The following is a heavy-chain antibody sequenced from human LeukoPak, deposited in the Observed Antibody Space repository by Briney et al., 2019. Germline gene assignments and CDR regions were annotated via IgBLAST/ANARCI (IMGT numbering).Heavy chain of an antibody. CDR3: ARDPGGSWAFDY. V-gene: IGHV3-21*01. D-gene: IGHD6-6*01. CDR2: ISSSSIYI. Sequence: GGSLRLSCAASGFTFSSYNMNWVRQAPGKGLEWVSSISSSSIYIYYADSVKGRSTISRDNAKNSLYLQMNSLRAEDTAVYYCARDPGGSWAFDYWGQGTLVTVSS. CDR1: GFTFSSYN. J-gene: IGHJ4*02.